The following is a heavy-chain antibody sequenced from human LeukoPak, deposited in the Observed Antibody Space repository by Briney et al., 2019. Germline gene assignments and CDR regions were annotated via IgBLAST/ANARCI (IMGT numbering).Heavy chain of an antibody. CDR1: GFTLCSNY. Sequence: GGCLRLSCAASGFTLCSNYMSWVCEAPGKGLGWVSVIYSGGSTYYTDSLKGRFTLSRDNSKNTLYLQMNSLRGEETAVYYCAEDLVRELADTDYSNRRWYYGMDVWGQGTTVADSS. CDR2: IYSGGST. V-gene: IGHV3-66*02. J-gene: IGHJ6*02. D-gene: IGHD4-11*01. CDR3: AEDLVRELADTDYSNRRWYYGMDV.